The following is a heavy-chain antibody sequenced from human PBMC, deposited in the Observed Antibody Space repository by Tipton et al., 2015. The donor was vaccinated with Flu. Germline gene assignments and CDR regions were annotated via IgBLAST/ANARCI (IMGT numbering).Heavy chain of an antibody. D-gene: IGHD3-9*01. CDR2: IYPGDSDT. J-gene: IGHJ6*02. V-gene: IGHV5-51*01. Sequence: QLVQSGAEVKKPGESLKISCKGSGYSFTSYWIGWVRQMPGKGLEWMGIIYPGDSDTRYSPSFQGRVTISADKSISTAYLPWSSLKASAPAMYYCARRVSYDIWTGYSDEEYYYYDYGMDVWGQGTTVTVSS. CDR3: ARRVSYDIWTGYSDEEYYYYDYGMDV. CDR1: GYSFTSYW.